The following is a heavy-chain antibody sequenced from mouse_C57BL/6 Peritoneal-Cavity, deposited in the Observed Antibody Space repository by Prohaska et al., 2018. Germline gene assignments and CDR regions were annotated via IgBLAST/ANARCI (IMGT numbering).Heavy chain of an antibody. Sequence: SPGKGLEWLGVIWRGGSTDYNAAFMSRLSITKDNSKSQVFFKMNSLQADDTAIYYSAKKGYYEYFDVWGTGTTVTVSS. CDR2: IWRGGST. J-gene: IGHJ1*03. CDR3: AKKGYYEYFDV. D-gene: IGHD1-1*01. V-gene: IGHV2-5*01.